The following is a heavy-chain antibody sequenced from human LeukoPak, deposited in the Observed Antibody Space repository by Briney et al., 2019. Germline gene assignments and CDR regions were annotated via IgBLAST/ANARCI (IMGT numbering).Heavy chain of an antibody. CDR3: ARLIRIAAAGTDWFDP. V-gene: IGHV4-61*02. CDR1: GASISSGSSY. D-gene: IGHD6-13*01. Sequence: SQTLSLTCTVSGASISSGSSYWSWIRQPAGGGLEWIGRIHNSGGTIYNPSLNSRVTISVDTSKNQFSLKLSSVTAADTAVYYCARLIRIAAAGTDWFDPWGQGTLVTVSS. CDR2: IHNSGGT. J-gene: IGHJ5*02.